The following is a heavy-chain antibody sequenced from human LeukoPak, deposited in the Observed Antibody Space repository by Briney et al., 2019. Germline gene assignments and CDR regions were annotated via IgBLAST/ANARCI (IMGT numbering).Heavy chain of an antibody. J-gene: IGHJ4*02. Sequence: LEASVKVSCKASGYTFTSYAMNWVRQAPGQGLEWRGWINTNTGNPTYAQGFTGRFVFSLDTSVSTAYLQISSLKAEDTAVYYCARGKNLLELLPRIDYWGQGTLVTVSS. D-gene: IGHD3-10*01. CDR2: INTNTGNP. CDR3: ARGKNLLELLPRIDY. V-gene: IGHV7-4-1*02. CDR1: GYTFTSYA.